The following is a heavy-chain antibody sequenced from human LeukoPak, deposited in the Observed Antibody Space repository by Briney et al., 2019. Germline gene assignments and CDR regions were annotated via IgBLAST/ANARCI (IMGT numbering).Heavy chain of an antibody. V-gene: IGHV4-39*07. D-gene: IGHD2/OR15-2a*01. J-gene: IGHJ4*02. CDR1: GGSISSSSYY. CDR3: ARRGNLWAR. Sequence: SETLSLTCTVSGGSISSSSYYWGWIRQPPGKGLEWIGSIYYSGSTYYNPSLKSRVTISADTSKNQFSLKLSSVTAADTAVYYCARRGNLWARWGQGTLVTVSS. CDR2: IYYSGST.